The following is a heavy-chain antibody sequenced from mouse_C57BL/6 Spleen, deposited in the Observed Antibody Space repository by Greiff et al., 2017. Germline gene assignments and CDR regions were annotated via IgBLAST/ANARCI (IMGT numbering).Heavy chain of an antibody. CDR2: INPSNGGT. Sequence: VQLKQPGTELVKPGASVKLSCKASGYTFTSYWMHWVKQRPGQGLEWIGNINPSNGGTNYNEKFKSKATLTVDKSSSTAYMQLSSLTSEDSAVYYCARDGGSLYYAMDYWGQGTSVTVSS. CDR1: GYTFTSYW. J-gene: IGHJ4*01. CDR3: ARDGGSLYYAMDY. V-gene: IGHV1-53*01. D-gene: IGHD3-2*02.